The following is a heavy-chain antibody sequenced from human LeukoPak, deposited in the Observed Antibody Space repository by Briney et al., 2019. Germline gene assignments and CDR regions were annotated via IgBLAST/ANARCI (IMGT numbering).Heavy chain of an antibody. CDR1: GFIFNNYA. CDR2: ISGSGGST. J-gene: IGHJ4*02. V-gene: IGHV3-23*01. Sequence: GRSLRLSCAGSGFIFNNYAMSWVRQAPGKGLEWVSAISGSGGSTYYADSVKGRFTISRDNSKNTPYLQMNSLRAEDTAVYYCAKDQSPQGFLEWLSTSYYFDYWGQGTLVTVSS. CDR3: AKDQSPQGFLEWLSTSYYFDY. D-gene: IGHD3-3*01.